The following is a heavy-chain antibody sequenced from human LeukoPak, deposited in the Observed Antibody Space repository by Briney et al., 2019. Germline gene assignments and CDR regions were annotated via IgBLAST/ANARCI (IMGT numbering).Heavy chain of an antibody. V-gene: IGHV4-59*12. CDR2: IYYSGST. CDR1: GGSISSYY. CDR3: ARATDADYSTRERKGRNDAFDI. J-gene: IGHJ3*02. Sequence: SETLSLTCTVSGGSISSYYWSWIRQPPGKGLEWIGYIYYSGSTNYNPSLKSRVTVSVDTSKNQFSLQLNSVTPEDTAVYYCARATDADYSTRERKGRNDAFDIWGQGTMVTVSS. D-gene: IGHD4-17*01.